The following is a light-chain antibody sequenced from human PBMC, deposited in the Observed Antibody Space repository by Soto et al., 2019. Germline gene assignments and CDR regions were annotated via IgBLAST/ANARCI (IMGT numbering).Light chain of an antibody. CDR1: SSNIGSNY. J-gene: IGLJ1*01. CDR3: AAWDDSLSYV. CDR2: RNN. Sequence: QSVLTQPPSASGTPGQRVTISCSGSSSNIGSNYVYWYQQLPGTAPKLRIYRNNQRPSGVPDRFSGSKSGTSASLAISGLRSEDEADYYCAAWDDSLSYVFGTGTKLTVL. V-gene: IGLV1-47*01.